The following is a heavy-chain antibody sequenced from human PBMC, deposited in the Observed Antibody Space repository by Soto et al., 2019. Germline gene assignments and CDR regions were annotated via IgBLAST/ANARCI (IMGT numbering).Heavy chain of an antibody. CDR3: VRDMQLWRLDS. CDR2: IYHSGST. D-gene: IGHD2-21*01. CDR1: GGSISSGGYS. Sequence: SETLSLTCAVSGGSISSGGYSWSWIRQPSGKGLEWIGSIYHSGSTYYNPSLKSRVTISVDNAKNTLYLHMNSLRAEDTAVYYCVRDMQLWRLDSWGQGALVTVSS. J-gene: IGHJ4*02. V-gene: IGHV4-39*02.